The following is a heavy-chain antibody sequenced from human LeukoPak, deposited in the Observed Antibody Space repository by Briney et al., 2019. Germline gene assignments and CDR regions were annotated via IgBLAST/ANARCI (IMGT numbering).Heavy chain of an antibody. CDR1: GFTFSSYA. CDR2: ISYAGSNN. CDR3: ARDPAVERAVAANLFDP. D-gene: IGHD6-19*01. V-gene: IGHV3-30-3*01. J-gene: IGHJ5*02. Sequence: PGRSLRLSCAASGFTFSSYAMHWVRQAPGKGLEWVAVISYAGSNNYYADSVKGRFTISRDNSKNTLYLQMNSLGAEDTAVYYCARDPAVERAVAANLFDPWGQGTLVTVSS.